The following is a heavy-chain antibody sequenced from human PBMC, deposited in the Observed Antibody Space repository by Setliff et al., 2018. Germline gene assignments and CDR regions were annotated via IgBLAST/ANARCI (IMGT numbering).Heavy chain of an antibody. CDR3: ARDPMVYYDSSGPSNYYFDY. CDR1: RFTFSNYW. D-gene: IGHD3-22*01. Sequence: PGGSLRLSCAASRFTFSNYWMSWVRQAPGKGLEWVANIKEDGSEKYYVDSVKGRFTISRDNAKNSLYLQMNSLRAEDTAVYYCARDPMVYYDSSGPSNYYFDYWGQGTLVTVSS. J-gene: IGHJ4*02. V-gene: IGHV3-7*01. CDR2: IKEDGSEK.